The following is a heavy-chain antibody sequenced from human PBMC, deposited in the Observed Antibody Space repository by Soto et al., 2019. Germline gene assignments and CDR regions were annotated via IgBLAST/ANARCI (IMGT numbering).Heavy chain of an antibody. J-gene: IGHJ5*01. CDR3: ARYIRGQGFVS. Sequence: QVQLVQSGAEVKKPGAAVKVSCKPFGDTFNNFDINWVRQATGQGPDWVGCMRADSGDSGHAQKFQGRLTLTRDTSVRTLYMELRNLRAEDTAVYYCARYIRGQGFVSWGKGALITVSS. V-gene: IGHV1-8*01. CDR1: GDTFNNFD. CDR2: MRADSGDS. D-gene: IGHD2-15*01.